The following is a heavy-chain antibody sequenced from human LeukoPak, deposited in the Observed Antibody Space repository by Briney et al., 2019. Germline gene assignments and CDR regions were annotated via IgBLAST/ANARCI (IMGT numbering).Heavy chain of an antibody. CDR2: IYYSGST. J-gene: IGHJ5*02. V-gene: IGHV4-59*01. D-gene: IGHD3-3*01. Sequence: KPSETLSLTCTVSGGSISSYYWSWIRQPPGKGLEWIGYIYYSGSTNYNPSLKSRVTISVDTSKNQFSLKLSSVTAADTAVYYCARVLRGYDFWSGDWGGWFDPWGQGTLVTVSS. CDR3: ARVLRGYDFWSGDWGGWFDP. CDR1: GGSISSYY.